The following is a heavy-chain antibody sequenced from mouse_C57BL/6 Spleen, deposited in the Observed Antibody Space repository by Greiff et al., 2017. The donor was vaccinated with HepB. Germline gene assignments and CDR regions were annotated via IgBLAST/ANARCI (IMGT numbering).Heavy chain of an antibody. CDR2: INYDGSST. CDR3: ARMWDYEDAMDY. J-gene: IGHJ4*01. Sequence: DVHLVESEGGLVQPGSSMKLSCTASGFTFSDYYMAWVRQVPEKGLEWVANINYDGSSTYYLDSLKSRFIISRDNAKNILYLQMSSLKSEDTATYYCARMWDYEDAMDYWGQGTSVTVSS. CDR1: GFTFSDYY. D-gene: IGHD2-4*01. V-gene: IGHV5-16*01.